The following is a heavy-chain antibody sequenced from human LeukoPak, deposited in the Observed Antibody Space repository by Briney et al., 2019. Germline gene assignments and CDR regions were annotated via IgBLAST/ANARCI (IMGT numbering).Heavy chain of an antibody. J-gene: IGHJ6*02. V-gene: IGHV3-23*01. Sequence: GGSLRLSCAASGFTFSSYAMSWVRQAPGKGLEWVSAISGSGGSTYYADSVKGRFTISRDNSKNTLYLQMNSLRAEDTAVYYCAGMGSGVVIPYYYYYGMDVWGQGTTVTDSS. D-gene: IGHD3-3*01. CDR1: GFTFSSYA. CDR3: AGMGSGVVIPYYYYYGMDV. CDR2: ISGSGGST.